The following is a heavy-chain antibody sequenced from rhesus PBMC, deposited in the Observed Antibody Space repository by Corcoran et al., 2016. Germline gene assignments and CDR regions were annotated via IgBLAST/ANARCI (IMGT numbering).Heavy chain of an antibody. J-gene: IGHJ4*01. Sequence: QVQLQQWGVGLVKPSETLSLTYAAYGGSISSNYWSWIRHPPGEGLEWIGRFRPGGTTNYNPALQSRVNISIDAAKNQFALKLSSVTAADTAVYYCARGGGGRIAAGLHYWGQGVLVTVSS. V-gene: IGHV4-160*01. CDR2: FRPGGTT. CDR1: GGSISSNY. CDR3: ARGGGGRIAAGLHY. D-gene: IGHD6-13*01.